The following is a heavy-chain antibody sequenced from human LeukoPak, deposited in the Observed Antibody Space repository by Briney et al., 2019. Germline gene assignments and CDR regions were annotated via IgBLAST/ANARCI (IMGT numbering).Heavy chain of an antibody. CDR2: ISGSGGST. CDR1: GFTFSSYA. J-gene: IGHJ4*02. CDR3: ARDLRELSYFDY. V-gene: IGHV3-23*01. D-gene: IGHD1-26*01. Sequence: GGSLRLSCAASGFTFSSYAMSWVRQAPGKGLEWVSAISGSGGSTYYADSVKGRFTISRDNSKNTLYLQMNSLRAEDTAVYYCARDLRELSYFDYWGPGTLVTVSS.